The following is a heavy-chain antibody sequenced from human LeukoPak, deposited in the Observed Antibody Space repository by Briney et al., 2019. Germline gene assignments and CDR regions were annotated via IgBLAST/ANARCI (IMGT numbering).Heavy chain of an antibody. CDR3: VRHVSGITLYDAAPDY. D-gene: IGHD3-3*01. J-gene: IGHJ4*02. CDR1: GGSISSRNYY. Sequence: SETLSLTCTVSGGSISSRNYYWGWIRRPPGKGLEWIGSLFYSGRNYYNPSLESRVSIIEDTSKNQFSLKVNSVTAADTGVYYCVRHVSGITLYDAAPDYWGQGTLVTVSS. V-gene: IGHV4-39*01. CDR2: LFYSGRN.